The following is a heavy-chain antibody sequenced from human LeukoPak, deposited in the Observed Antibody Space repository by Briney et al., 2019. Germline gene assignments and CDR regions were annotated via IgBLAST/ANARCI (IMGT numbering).Heavy chain of an antibody. J-gene: IGHJ4*02. D-gene: IGHD3-9*01. Sequence: QPGGSLRLSCAASGFTFSSYAMSWVRQAPGKGLEWVAVIRYDGSNKYYADSVKGRFTISRDSSKNTLYLQMNSLRAEDTAVYYCARDLNGYFDYWGQGTLVTVSS. CDR1: GFTFSSYA. CDR2: IRYDGSNK. CDR3: ARDLNGYFDY. V-gene: IGHV3-33*08.